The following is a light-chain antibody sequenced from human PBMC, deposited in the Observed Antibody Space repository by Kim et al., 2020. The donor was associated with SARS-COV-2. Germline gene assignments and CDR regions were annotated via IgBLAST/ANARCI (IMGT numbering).Light chain of an antibody. Sequence: QSVLTQPPSVSETPGQRVTISCSGSSSNIGSNSVNWYQQLPGKAPKLLIYYNDLLPSGVSDRFSGSKSGTSASLAISGLQSEDEADYYCAAWDDSLNGEVFGTGTQVTVL. CDR3: AAWDDSLNGEV. V-gene: IGLV1-36*01. J-gene: IGLJ1*01. CDR2: YND. CDR1: SSNIGSNS.